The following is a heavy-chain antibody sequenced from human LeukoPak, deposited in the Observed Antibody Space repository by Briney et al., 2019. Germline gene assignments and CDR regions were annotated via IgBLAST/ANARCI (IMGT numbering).Heavy chain of an antibody. CDR1: GGSFSSYY. CDR3: ARHGTISSESYFDY. D-gene: IGHD1-14*01. Sequence: SETLSLTCSVSGGSFSSYYLSWIRQSPGKGLEWIGYIHNSGRTNYNPYLKSRVTGFVDTSKNQVSLRLSSVTAADTAVYYCARHGTISSESYFDYWGQGALVTVSS. CDR2: IHNSGRT. V-gene: IGHV4-59*08. J-gene: IGHJ4*02.